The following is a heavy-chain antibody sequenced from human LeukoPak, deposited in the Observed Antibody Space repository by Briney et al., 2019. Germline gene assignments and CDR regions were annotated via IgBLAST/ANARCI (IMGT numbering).Heavy chain of an antibody. CDR3: ARVFKRGYSYGLEYYFDY. D-gene: IGHD5-18*01. J-gene: IGHJ4*02. Sequence: AASVKVSCKASGYTFTSYDINWVRQATGQGLEWMGWMNPNSGNTGYAQKFQGRVTITRNTSISTAYMELSSLRSEDTAVYYCARVFKRGYSYGLEYYFDYWGQGTLVTVSS. CDR2: MNPNSGNT. V-gene: IGHV1-8*03. CDR1: GYTFTSYD.